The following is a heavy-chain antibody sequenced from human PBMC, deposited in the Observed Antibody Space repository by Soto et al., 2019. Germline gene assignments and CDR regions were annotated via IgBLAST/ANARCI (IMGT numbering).Heavy chain of an antibody. CDR3: TRDWERDSEAFFDY. V-gene: IGHV3-23*05. J-gene: IGHJ4*02. Sequence: GGSLRLSCAASEFTFSTYAMSWVRQSPGKGLEWVSGIYTSGVPKYADSVQGRFTISRDDSKNTLYLQMNSLRAEDTAVYYCTRDWERDSEAFFDYWGQGTLVTVSS. CDR2: IYTSGVP. D-gene: IGHD3-3*02. CDR1: EFTFSTYA.